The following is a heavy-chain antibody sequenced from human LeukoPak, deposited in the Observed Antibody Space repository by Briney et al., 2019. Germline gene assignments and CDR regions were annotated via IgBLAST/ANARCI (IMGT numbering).Heavy chain of an antibody. J-gene: IGHJ4*02. CDR2: IYPGDSDT. D-gene: IGHD6-13*01. Sequence: KGGESLKISCKGSGYSFTSYWIGWVRQMPGEGLEWMGIIYPGDSDTRYSPSFQGQVTISADKSISTAYLQWSSLKASDTAMYYCARLEYSSSWSGGPSFDYWGQGTLVTVSS. V-gene: IGHV5-51*01. CDR1: GYSFTSYW. CDR3: ARLEYSSSWSGGPSFDY.